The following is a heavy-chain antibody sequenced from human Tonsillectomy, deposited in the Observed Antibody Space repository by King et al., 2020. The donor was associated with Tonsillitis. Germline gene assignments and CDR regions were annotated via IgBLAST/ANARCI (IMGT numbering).Heavy chain of an antibody. CDR1: GFTFSSYA. Sequence: VQLVESGGGVVQPGRSLRLSCAVSGFTFSSYAMHWVRQAPGKGLEWVTVISYDGNNKYYADSVKGRFTISRDNSKNTLYLQMNSLRAEDTAVYYCARDAVSVVSPYNWFAPWGQGTLVTVSS. V-gene: IGHV3-30-3*01. CDR2: ISYDGNNK. D-gene: IGHD5/OR15-5a*01. J-gene: IGHJ5*02. CDR3: ARDAVSVVSPYNWFAP.